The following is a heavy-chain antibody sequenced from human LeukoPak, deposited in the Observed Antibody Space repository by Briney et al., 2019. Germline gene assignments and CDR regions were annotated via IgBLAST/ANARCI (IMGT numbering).Heavy chain of an antibody. CDR2: IRYDGSNK. V-gene: IGHV3-30*02. Sequence: GGSLRLSCAASGFTFSSYGMHWVRQAPGKGLEWVAFIRYDGSNKYYADSVEGRFTISRDNSKNTLYLQMNSLRAEDTAVYYCARTSWFGEPYWGQGTLVTVSS. D-gene: IGHD3-10*01. CDR1: GFTFSSYG. CDR3: ARTSWFGEPY. J-gene: IGHJ4*02.